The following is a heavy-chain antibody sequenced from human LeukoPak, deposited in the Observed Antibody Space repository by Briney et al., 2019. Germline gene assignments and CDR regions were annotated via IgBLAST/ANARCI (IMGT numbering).Heavy chain of an antibody. D-gene: IGHD5/OR15-5a*01. CDR2: IRSDGNR. J-gene: IGHJ3*02. V-gene: IGHV3-53*01. CDR1: GFPFSKAW. Sequence: GGSLRLSCAVFGPGFPFSKAWMSWVRQAPGKGLEWVSVIRSDGNRHYADSVEGRFSISRDDSKNTIYLQMNSLRAEDTAVYYCAREENGGVYDDGFDIWGQGTMVTVSS. CDR3: AREENGGVYDDGFDI.